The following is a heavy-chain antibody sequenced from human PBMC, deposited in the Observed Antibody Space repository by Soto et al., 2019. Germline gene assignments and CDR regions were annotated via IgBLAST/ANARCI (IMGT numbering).Heavy chain of an antibody. V-gene: IGHV3-21*01. J-gene: IGHJ5*02. Sequence: GGSMRLSCAASGFTFSSYSMNWVRQAPGKGLEWVSSISSSSSYIYYADSVKGRFTISRDNAKNSLYLQMNSLRDEDTAVYYCAREGGSLNWFDPWGQGTLVTVSS. CDR1: GFTFSSYS. CDR2: ISSSSSYI. CDR3: AREGGSLNWFDP. D-gene: IGHD1-26*01.